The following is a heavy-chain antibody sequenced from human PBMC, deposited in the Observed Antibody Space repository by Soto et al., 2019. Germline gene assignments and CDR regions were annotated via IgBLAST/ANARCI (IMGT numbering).Heavy chain of an antibody. V-gene: IGHV3-48*02. D-gene: IGHD2-15*01. CDR3: VRDNQMRLVAATRYYYYYGMDV. J-gene: IGHJ6*02. CDR2: ISSSSSTI. CDR1: GFTFSSYS. Sequence: EVQLVESGGGLVQPGGSLRLSCAASGFTFSSYSMNWVRQAPGKGLEWVSYISSSSSTIYYADSVKGRFTISRDNAKNSLYLQMNSLRDEDTAVYYCVRDNQMRLVAATRYYYYYGMDVWGQGTTVTVSS.